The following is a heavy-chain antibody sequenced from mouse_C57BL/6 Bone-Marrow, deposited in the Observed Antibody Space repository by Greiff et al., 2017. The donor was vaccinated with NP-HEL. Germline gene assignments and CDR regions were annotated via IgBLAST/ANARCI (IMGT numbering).Heavy chain of an antibody. Sequence: EVQLQQSGAELVKPGASVKLSCTASGFNIQDYYMHWVKQRTEQGLEWIGRIDPEDGETKYATKFQGKATITADTPSNTAYLQLSSLASEDTAVYYCALGCGALWYFDVWGTGTTVTVSS. CDR2: IDPEDGET. J-gene: IGHJ1*03. V-gene: IGHV14-2*01. CDR1: GFNIQDYY. CDR3: ALGCGALWYFDV.